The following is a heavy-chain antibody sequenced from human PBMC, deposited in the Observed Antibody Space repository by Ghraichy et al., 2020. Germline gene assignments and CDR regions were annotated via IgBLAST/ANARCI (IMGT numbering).Heavy chain of an antibody. D-gene: IGHD2-2*01. Sequence: SVKVSCKATGGSFRNFAINWVRQVPGQGLEWMGGIIAVSGSTNYAQRFQGRLTITADESTSTAYMELRSLRSEDTAVYSCATSSYCTTTTCYQFYGLDVWGQGTTVTVSS. CDR1: GGSFRNFA. CDR2: IIAVSGST. J-gene: IGHJ6*02. V-gene: IGHV1-69*13. CDR3: ATSSYCTTTTCYQFYGLDV.